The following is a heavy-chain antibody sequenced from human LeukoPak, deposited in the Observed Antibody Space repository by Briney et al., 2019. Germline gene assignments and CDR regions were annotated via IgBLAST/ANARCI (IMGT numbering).Heavy chain of an antibody. CDR1: GFTFSSYG. V-gene: IGHV3-30*02. D-gene: IGHD1-26*01. CDR2: IRYDGSNK. Sequence: GGSLRLSCAASGFTFSSYGIHWVRQAPGKGLEWVAFIRYDGSNKYHADSVKGRFTISRDNAKNSLYLQMNSLRAEDTAVYYCAREPRRVGEGDFDYWGQGTLVTVSS. CDR3: AREPRRVGEGDFDY. J-gene: IGHJ4*02.